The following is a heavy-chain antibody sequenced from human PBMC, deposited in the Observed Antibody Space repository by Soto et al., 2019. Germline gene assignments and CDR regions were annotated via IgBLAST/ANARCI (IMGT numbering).Heavy chain of an antibody. CDR3: ARGAHTYGYVFDY. CDR2: VNAGNGYT. V-gene: IGHV1-3*01. J-gene: IGHJ4*02. D-gene: IGHD5-18*01. CDR1: GYTFTSNA. Sequence: QVHLVQSGAEVKKPGASVKVSCRSSGYTFTSNAIHWVRQAPGQSLEWMGWVNAGNGYTKYLQNFQSRVNITSDTSASTAYMELNSLRSEDTAVYYCARGAHTYGYVFDYWGQGTLVTVSS.